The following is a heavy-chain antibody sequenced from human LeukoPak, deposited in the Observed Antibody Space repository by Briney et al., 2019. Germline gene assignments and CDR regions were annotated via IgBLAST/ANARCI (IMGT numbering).Heavy chain of an antibody. V-gene: IGHV4-4*07. D-gene: IGHD3-16*02. CDR1: GGSISSYY. J-gene: IGHJ4*02. CDR2: IYTSGST. Sequence: SETLSLTCTVSGGSISSYYWSWIRQPAGKGLEWIGRIYTSGSTNYNPSLKSRVTMSVDTSKNQFSLKLSSVTAADTAVYYCARENHDYVWGSYRLTYFDYWGQGTLVTVSS. CDR3: ARENHDYVWGSYRLTYFDY.